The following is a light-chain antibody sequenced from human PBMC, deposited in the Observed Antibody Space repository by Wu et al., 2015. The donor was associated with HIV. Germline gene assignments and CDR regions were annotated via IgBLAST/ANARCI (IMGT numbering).Light chain of an antibody. CDR2: DAS. CDR3: QQYNNWPPYS. V-gene: IGKV3-15*01. CDR1: QSVSSY. J-gene: IGKJ2*03. Sequence: EIVMTQSPATLSVSPGEGVTLSCRASQSVSSYLAWYQQTPGQAPRLLIYDASTRATGVPARFSGSGSGTQFTLTITNVQSADSAVYYCQQYNNWPPYSFGQGPSWRSN.